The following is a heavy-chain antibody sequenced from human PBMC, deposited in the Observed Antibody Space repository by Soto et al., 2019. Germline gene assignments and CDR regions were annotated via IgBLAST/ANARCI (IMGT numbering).Heavy chain of an antibody. CDR2: SMPIFGTA. CDR3: ARDDPARVGRTTPGSSYFDY. Sequence: QVQLVQSGAEVKKPGSSVKVSCKASGGTFSSYAISWVRQAPGQGLEWMGGSMPIFGTANYAQKFQGRVTITADKSTSTAYMELSSLRSEDTAVYYCARDDPARVGRTTPGSSYFDYWGPGTLVTVSS. V-gene: IGHV1-69*06. D-gene: IGHD1-1*01. J-gene: IGHJ4*02. CDR1: GGTFSSYA.